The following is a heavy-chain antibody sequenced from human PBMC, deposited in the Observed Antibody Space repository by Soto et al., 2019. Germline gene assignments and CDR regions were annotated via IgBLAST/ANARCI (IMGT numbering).Heavy chain of an antibody. Sequence: ASVKVSCKASGYTFTSYGISWVRQAPGQGLEWMGWISAYNGNTNYAQKLQGRVTMTTDTSTSTAYMELRSLRSDDTAVYYCARALDPYYYYSGMDVWGQGTTVTVSS. D-gene: IGHD3-9*01. V-gene: IGHV1-18*04. CDR1: GYTFTSYG. CDR3: ARALDPYYYYSGMDV. CDR2: ISAYNGNT. J-gene: IGHJ6*02.